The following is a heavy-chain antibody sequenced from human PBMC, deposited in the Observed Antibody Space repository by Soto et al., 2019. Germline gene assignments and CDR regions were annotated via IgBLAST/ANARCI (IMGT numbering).Heavy chain of an antibody. CDR2: MHTGGNEK. CDR3: ARDADTTGHYSHFDL. V-gene: IGHV3-33*08. Sequence: QVQLVESGGGVVQPGGSLRLSCAASGFTFSYYGFHWVRQAPGKGLEWAAVMHTGGNEKYYVDSVKGRFTVSRDDSRNMVYLEMNGLRAEDTAEYFCARDADTTGHYSHFDLWGRGALVAVS. J-gene: IGHJ4*02. CDR1: GFTFSYYG. D-gene: IGHD3-9*01.